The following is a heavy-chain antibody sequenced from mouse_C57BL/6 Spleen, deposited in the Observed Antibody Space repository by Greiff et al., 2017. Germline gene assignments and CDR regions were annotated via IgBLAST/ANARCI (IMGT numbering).Heavy chain of an antibody. CDR2: ISYDGSN. V-gene: IGHV3-6*01. D-gene: IGHD2-5*01. CDR1: GYSITSGYY. Sequence: EVQLQQSGPGLVKPSQSLSLTCSVTGYSITSGYYWNWIRQFPGNKLEWMGYISYDGSNNYNPSLKNRISITRDTSKNQFFLKLNSVTTEDTATYYCAREDSNYPLAMDYWGQGTSVTVSS. J-gene: IGHJ4*01. CDR3: AREDSNYPLAMDY.